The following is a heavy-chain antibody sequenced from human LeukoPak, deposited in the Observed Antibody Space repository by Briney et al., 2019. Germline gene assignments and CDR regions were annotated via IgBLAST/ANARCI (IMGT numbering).Heavy chain of an antibody. CDR3: ATDQRYAFDY. Sequence: AGGSLRLSCATSGFSFTDYPMNWVRQAPGKGLEWISNIRTTAEGAKYAYYADSVKGRVTISRDDGKNTLYLHMNSQRDDDTAVYYCATDQRYAFDYWGQGILVTVSS. CDR2: IRTTAEGAKYA. J-gene: IGHJ4*02. V-gene: IGHV3-48*02. CDR1: GFSFTDYP. D-gene: IGHD3-9*01.